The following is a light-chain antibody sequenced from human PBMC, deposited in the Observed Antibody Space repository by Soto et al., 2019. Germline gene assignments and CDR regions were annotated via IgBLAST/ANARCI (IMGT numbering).Light chain of an antibody. Sequence: ERVLTLSLGTPSLSPGERATFSCRASQSVSSSYLAWYQQKPGQAPRLLIYGASSRATGIPDRFSRSGSGTDFTLTISRLEPEVYAVYYCQQYGSSPPVTFGGGTKVDIK. J-gene: IGKJ4*01. CDR3: QQYGSSPPVT. V-gene: IGKV3-20*01. CDR2: GAS. CDR1: QSVSSSY.